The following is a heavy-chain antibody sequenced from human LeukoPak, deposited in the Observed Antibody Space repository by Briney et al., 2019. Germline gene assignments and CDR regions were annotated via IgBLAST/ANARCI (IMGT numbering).Heavy chain of an antibody. Sequence: SETLSLTCAVSGGSISSSNWWSWVRQPPGKGLEWVGEIYHSGSTNYNPSLKSRVTISVDKSKNQFSLKLSSVTAADTAVYYCARDSTYGSGSYYAPGAFDIWGQGTMVIVSS. V-gene: IGHV4-4*02. CDR1: GGSISSSNW. J-gene: IGHJ3*02. D-gene: IGHD3-10*01. CDR3: ARDSTYGSGSYYAPGAFDI. CDR2: IYHSGST.